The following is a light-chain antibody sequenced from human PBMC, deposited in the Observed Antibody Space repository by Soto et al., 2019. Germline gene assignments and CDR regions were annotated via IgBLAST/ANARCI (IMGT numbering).Light chain of an antibody. J-gene: IGKJ4*01. CDR3: QQYSVWPLT. V-gene: IGKV3D-15*01. CDR1: QSVSNN. CDR2: GAS. Sequence: EIVLTQSPATLSVSPGERAALSCRASQSVSNNLAWYQQKHGQPPRLLIFGASTRATGIPARFSGSGSEAEFALTISTLQSEDCAVYYCQQYSVWPLTFGGGTKVEIK.